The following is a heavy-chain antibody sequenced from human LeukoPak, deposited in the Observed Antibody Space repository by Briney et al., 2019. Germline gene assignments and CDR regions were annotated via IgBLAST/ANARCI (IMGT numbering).Heavy chain of an antibody. J-gene: IGHJ5*02. V-gene: IGHV4-34*01. Sequence: SETLSLTRAVYGGSFSGYYWSWIRQPPGKGLEWIGEINHSGSTNYNPSLKSRVTISVDTSKNQFSLKLSSVTAADTAVYYCARGGYDYVWGSYRANWFDPWGQGTLVTVSS. CDR1: GGSFSGYY. D-gene: IGHD3-16*02. CDR3: ARGGYDYVWGSYRANWFDP. CDR2: INHSGST.